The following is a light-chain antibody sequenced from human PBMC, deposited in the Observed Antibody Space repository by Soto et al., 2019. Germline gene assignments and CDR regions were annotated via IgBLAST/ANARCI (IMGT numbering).Light chain of an antibody. Sequence: EIVLTQSPDTLSLSPGERATLSCRASQTVNNNYVAWYQQKPGQAPRLLIYGASTRATGIPARFSGSGSGTEFTLTISSLQSEDFAVYYCQQYNNWPPRTFGQGTKVDIK. V-gene: IGKV3-15*01. CDR3: QQYNNWPPRT. CDR2: GAS. CDR1: QTVNNN. J-gene: IGKJ1*01.